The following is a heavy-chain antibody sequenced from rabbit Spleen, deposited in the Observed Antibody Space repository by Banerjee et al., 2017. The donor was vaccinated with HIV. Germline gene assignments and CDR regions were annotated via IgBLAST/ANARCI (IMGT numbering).Heavy chain of an antibody. Sequence: QSLEESGGGLVQPEGSLTLTCKASGIDFSNCYYMCWVRQAPGKGLELIAWIYTRDGSTWYATWVNGRFTISSDNAQSTVDLKMTSLTAADTATYFCARAIVPWLGLTRLDLWGQGTLVTVS. J-gene: IGHJ3*01. CDR3: ARAIVPWLGLTRLDL. D-gene: IGHD4-1*01. CDR1: GIDFSNCYY. V-gene: IGHV1S43*01. CDR2: IYTRDGST.